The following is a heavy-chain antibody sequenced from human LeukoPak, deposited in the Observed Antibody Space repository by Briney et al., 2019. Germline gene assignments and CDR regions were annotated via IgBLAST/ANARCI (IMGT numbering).Heavy chain of an antibody. CDR1: GFTFSSYA. D-gene: IGHD6-25*01. CDR3: ARDRLPDY. CDR2: ISSSSSTI. Sequence: SGGSLRLSCAASGFTFSSYAMNWVRQAPGKGLEWVSYISSSSSTIYYADSVKGRFTISRDNAKNSLYLQMNSLRAEDTAVYYCARDRLPDYWGQGTLVTVSS. J-gene: IGHJ4*02. V-gene: IGHV3-48*04.